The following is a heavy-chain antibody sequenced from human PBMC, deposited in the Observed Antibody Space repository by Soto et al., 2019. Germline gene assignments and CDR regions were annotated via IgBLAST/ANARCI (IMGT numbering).Heavy chain of an antibody. V-gene: IGHV3-21*01. CDR2: ISSSSSYI. Sequence: GGSLRLSCAASGFTFSSYSMNWVRQAPGKGLEWVSSISSSSSYIYYADSVKGRFTISRDNAKNSLYLQMNSLRAEDTAVYYCARSPPPNWFDPWGQGTLVTVSS. CDR1: GFTFSSYS. J-gene: IGHJ5*02. CDR3: ARSPPPNWFDP.